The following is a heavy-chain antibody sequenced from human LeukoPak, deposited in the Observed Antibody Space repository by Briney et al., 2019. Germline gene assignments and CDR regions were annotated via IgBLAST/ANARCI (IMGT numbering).Heavy chain of an antibody. D-gene: IGHD4-17*01. CDR3: ARFENGDWIYY. CDR2: ISAYNGNT. CDR1: GYTFTSYG. Sequence: ASVKVSCTASGYTFTSYGISWVRQAPGQGLEWMGWISAYNGNTNYAQKLQGRVTMTTDTSTSTAYMELRSLRSDDTAVFYCARFENGDWIYYWGQGTLVTVSS. V-gene: IGHV1-18*01. J-gene: IGHJ4*02.